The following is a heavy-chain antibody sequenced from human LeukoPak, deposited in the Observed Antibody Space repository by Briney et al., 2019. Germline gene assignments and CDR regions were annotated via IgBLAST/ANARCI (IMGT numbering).Heavy chain of an antibody. D-gene: IGHD4-17*01. V-gene: IGHV3-23*01. Sequence: GGSLRLSCAASGFSFSSNAMSWVRQAPGKGLEWVSAITNSGGSTYYADSVKGRFTISRDNSKNTLYLQMNSLRAEDTALYYCAKDIYGDYGGLDYWGQGTLVTVSS. CDR3: AKDIYGDYGGLDY. J-gene: IGHJ4*02. CDR1: GFSFSSNA. CDR2: ITNSGGST.